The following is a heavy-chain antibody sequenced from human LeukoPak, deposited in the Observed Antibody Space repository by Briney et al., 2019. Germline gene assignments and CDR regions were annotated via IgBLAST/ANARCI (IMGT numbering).Heavy chain of an antibody. D-gene: IGHD6-13*01. CDR1: GGSMSGYY. CDR2: IYYRGDT. CDR3: ARAGSSSWPHFYYYMDV. J-gene: IGHJ6*03. V-gene: IGHV4-59*01. Sequence: SETLSLTCSVSGGSMSGYYWSWIRQPPGQGLEWIGFIYYRGDTKYNPSLKSRVTILVDTSKNQFSLKLSSVTAADTAVYYCARAGSSSWPHFYYYMDVWGKGTTVTISS.